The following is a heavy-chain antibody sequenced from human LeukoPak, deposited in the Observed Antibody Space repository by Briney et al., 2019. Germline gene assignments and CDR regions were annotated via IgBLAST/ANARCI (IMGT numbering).Heavy chain of an antibody. CDR2: ISSSSSYI. CDR1: GFTVSSNY. D-gene: IGHD4-23*01. CDR3: ARDLGLRWFSLDY. V-gene: IGHV3-21*01. J-gene: IGHJ4*02. Sequence: GGSQRLSCAASGFTVSSNYMSWVRQAPGKGLEWVSSISSSSSYIYYADSVKGRFTISRDNAKNSLYLQMNSLRAEDTAVYYCARDLGLRWFSLDYWGQGTLVTVSS.